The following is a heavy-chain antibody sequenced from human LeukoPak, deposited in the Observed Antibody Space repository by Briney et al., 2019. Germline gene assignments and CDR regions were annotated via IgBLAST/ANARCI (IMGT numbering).Heavy chain of an antibody. CDR2: IYHSGST. CDR1: GGSISSSNW. CDR3: ARGLPSGSYPFDY. Sequence: SETLSLTCAVSGGSISSSNWWSWVRQPPGKGLEWIGEIYHSGSTYYNPSLKSRVTISVDTSKNQFSLKLSSVTAADTAVYYCARGLPSGSYPFDYWGQGTLVTVSS. D-gene: IGHD1-26*01. V-gene: IGHV4-4*02. J-gene: IGHJ4*02.